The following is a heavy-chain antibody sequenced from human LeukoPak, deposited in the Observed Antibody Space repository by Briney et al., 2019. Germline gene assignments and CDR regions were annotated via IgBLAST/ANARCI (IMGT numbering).Heavy chain of an antibody. Sequence: SVKVSCKASGGTFSSYAISWVRQAPGQGLEWMGGIIPIVGTANYAQKFQGRVTITADESTSTAYMELSSLRSEDTAVYYCARERSTDSSAPAPFDIWGQGTMVTVSS. CDR2: IIPIVGTA. J-gene: IGHJ3*02. D-gene: IGHD3-22*01. CDR1: GGTFSSYA. CDR3: ARERSTDSSAPAPFDI. V-gene: IGHV1-69*01.